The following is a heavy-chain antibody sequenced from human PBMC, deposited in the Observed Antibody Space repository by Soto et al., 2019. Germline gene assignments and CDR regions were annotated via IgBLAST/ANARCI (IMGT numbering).Heavy chain of an antibody. CDR1: GFTFSSYE. J-gene: IGHJ5*02. D-gene: IGHD3-16*01. CDR2: ISSSGSTI. V-gene: IGHV3-48*03. CDR3: ARMGATSLRSPA. Sequence: GGSLRLSCAASGFTFSSYEMNWVRQAPGKGLEWVSYISSSGSTIFYADSVKGRFTISRDNARNSLYLQMNSLRADDTAVYYCARMGATSLRSPAWAQGTLVNVSS.